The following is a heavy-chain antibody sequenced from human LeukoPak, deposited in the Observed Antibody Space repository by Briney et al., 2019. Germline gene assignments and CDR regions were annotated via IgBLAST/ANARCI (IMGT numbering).Heavy chain of an antibody. CDR3: ARGALDFDY. J-gene: IGHJ4*02. CDR2: ISSSSTI. V-gene: IGHV3-48*02. Sequence: GGSLRRSCAASGFTFSSYSMNWVRQAPGKGLEWVSYISSSSTIYYADSVKGRFTISRDNAKNSLYLHMNSLKDEDTAVYYCARGALDFDYWGQGTLVTVSS. CDR1: GFTFSSYS.